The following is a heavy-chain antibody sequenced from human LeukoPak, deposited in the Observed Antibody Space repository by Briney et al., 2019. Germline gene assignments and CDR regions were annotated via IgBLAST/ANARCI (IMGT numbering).Heavy chain of an antibody. J-gene: IGHJ5*02. CDR3: ARFLGTGPEDVDWFDP. Sequence: PSETLSLTCTVSGGSISSYYWSWIRQLPGKGLEWIGYIYYSGSTNYNPSLKSRVTISVDTSKNQFSLKLSSVTAADTAVYYCARFLGTGPEDVDWFDPWGQGTLVTVSS. V-gene: IGHV4-59*01. CDR1: GGSISSYY. D-gene: IGHD7-27*01. CDR2: IYYSGST.